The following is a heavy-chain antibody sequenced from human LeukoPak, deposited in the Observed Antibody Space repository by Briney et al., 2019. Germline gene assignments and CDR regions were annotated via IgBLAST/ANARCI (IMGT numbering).Heavy chain of an antibody. J-gene: IGHJ4*02. CDR2: INPNSGGT. CDR1: AYTFTHYY. Sequence: ASLKVSCKASAYTFTHYYMHWVRQAPGQGLEWMGCINPNSGGTYSAQKFQGWVTMTRDTSISTAYMELSRLTSDDTAVYYCARANALHCSSTSCLFDYWGQGTLVTVSS. V-gene: IGHV1-2*04. CDR3: ARANALHCSSTSCLFDY. D-gene: IGHD2-2*01.